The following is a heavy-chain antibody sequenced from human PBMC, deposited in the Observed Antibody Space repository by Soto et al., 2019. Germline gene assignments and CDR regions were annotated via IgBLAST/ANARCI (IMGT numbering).Heavy chain of an antibody. J-gene: IGHJ3*02. CDR2: IVVGSGNT. Sequence: ASVKVSCKASGFTFTSSAVQWVRQARGQRLEWIGWIVVGSGNTNYAQKFQERVTITRDMSTSTAYMELSSLRSEDTAMYYCAADGGLGYCSGGSCYDAFDIWGQGTMVTVSS. D-gene: IGHD2-15*01. CDR3: AADGGLGYCSGGSCYDAFDI. CDR1: GFTFTSSA. V-gene: IGHV1-58*01.